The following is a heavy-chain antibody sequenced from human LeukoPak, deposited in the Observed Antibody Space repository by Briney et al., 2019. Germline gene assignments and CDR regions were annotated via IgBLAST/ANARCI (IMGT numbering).Heavy chain of an antibody. CDR3: ARDRRGQTFTVTHPGYYYYGMDV. V-gene: IGHV3-23*01. CDR1: GFTFSYYA. D-gene: IGHD4-17*01. J-gene: IGHJ6*02. Sequence: PGGSLRLSCETSGFTFSYYAMTWVRQAPGKGLEWVSVISGSGGSTYYADSVKGRFTISRDNSKNTLYLQMNSLRAEDTAVYYCARDRRGQTFTVTHPGYYYYGMDVWGQGTTVTVSS. CDR2: ISGSGGST.